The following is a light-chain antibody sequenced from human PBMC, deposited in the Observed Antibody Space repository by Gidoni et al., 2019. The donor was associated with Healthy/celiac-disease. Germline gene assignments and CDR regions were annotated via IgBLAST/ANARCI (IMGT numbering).Light chain of an antibody. V-gene: IGKV1-39*01. CDR2: AAS. J-gene: IGKJ4*01. CDR3: QQRYSTPLT. CDR1: QSISSY. Sequence: DIQTTQSPSSLSASVGDRVTITCRASQSISSYLNWYQQKPGKAPKLLIYAASSLQSGVPSRFSGSGSGTDFTLTISSLQPEDFATYYCQQRYSTPLTFGGGPKVEIK.